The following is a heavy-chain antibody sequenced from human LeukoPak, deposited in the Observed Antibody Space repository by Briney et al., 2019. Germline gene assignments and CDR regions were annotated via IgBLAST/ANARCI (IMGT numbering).Heavy chain of an antibody. CDR1: GYSFTSYW. J-gene: IGHJ5*02. CDR3: ARLGCSSTSCYYWFDP. D-gene: IGHD2-2*01. V-gene: IGHV5-51*01. Sequence: ESLKISCQGSGYSFTSYWIGWVRRMPGKGLEWMGIIYPGDSDTRYSPSFQGQVTISADKSISTAYLQWSSLKASDTAMYYCARLGCSSTSCYYWFDPWGQGTLVTVSS. CDR2: IYPGDSDT.